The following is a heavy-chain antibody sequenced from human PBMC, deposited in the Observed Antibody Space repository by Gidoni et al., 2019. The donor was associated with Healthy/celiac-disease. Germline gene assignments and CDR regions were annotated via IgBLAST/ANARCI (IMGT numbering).Heavy chain of an antibody. V-gene: IGHV3-33*01. CDR1: GCTFSSYG. CDR2: IWYDGSNK. CDR3: ARVRDGYKALDY. Sequence: QVQLVESGGGVGQTGRSLRRSCAASGCTFSSYGMHWVRQAPGKGLECLAVIWYDGSNKYYADSVNGRFTISRDNSKNTLYLQMNSLRAEDTAVYYCARVRDGYKALDYWGQGTLVTVSS. D-gene: IGHD5-12*01. J-gene: IGHJ4*02.